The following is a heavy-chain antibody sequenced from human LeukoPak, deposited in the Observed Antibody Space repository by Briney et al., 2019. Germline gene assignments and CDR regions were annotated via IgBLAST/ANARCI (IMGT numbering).Heavy chain of an antibody. J-gene: IGHJ4*02. Sequence: ASVKVSCKASGYTFTGYYMHWVRQAPGQGLEWMGWISPNSGGTNYAQKFQGRVTMTRDTSISTAYMELSRLRSDDTAVYYCARDRVGAAYYFDYWGQGTLVTVSS. CDR2: ISPNSGGT. D-gene: IGHD1-26*01. V-gene: IGHV1-2*02. CDR3: ARDRVGAAYYFDY. CDR1: GYTFTGYY.